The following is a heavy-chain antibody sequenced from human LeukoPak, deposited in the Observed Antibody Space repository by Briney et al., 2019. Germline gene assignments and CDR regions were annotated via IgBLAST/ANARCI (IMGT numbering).Heavy chain of an antibody. Sequence: GGSLRLSCATSGFTFSSYGMHWVRQVPGKGLEWVAVISKDAKSNYHVDSVKGRFTISRDNSKNTLYLQMNSLRVEDTAVYYCTTDPASYIAAAGTVDYWGQGTLVTVSS. J-gene: IGHJ4*02. CDR1: GFTFSSYG. CDR2: ISKDAKSN. CDR3: TTDPASYIAAAGTVDY. D-gene: IGHD6-13*01. V-gene: IGHV3-30*03.